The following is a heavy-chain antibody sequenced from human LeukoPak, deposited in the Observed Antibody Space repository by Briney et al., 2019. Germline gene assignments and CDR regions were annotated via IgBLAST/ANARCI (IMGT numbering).Heavy chain of an antibody. Sequence: ASVKVSCKASGYTFTGYYMHWVRQAPGQGLEWMGWINPSSGGTNYAQKFQGRVTMTRDMSISTAYMELSRLRSDDTAVYYCASGRPPRIAARRGDFDYWGQGTLVTVSS. CDR2: INPSSGGT. CDR3: ASGRPPRIAARRGDFDY. CDR1: GYTFTGYY. J-gene: IGHJ4*02. D-gene: IGHD6-6*01. V-gene: IGHV1-2*02.